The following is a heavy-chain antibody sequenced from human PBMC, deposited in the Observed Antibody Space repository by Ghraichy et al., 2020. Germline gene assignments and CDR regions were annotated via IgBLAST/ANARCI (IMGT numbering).Heavy chain of an antibody. D-gene: IGHD3-16*02. CDR3: ARSYLRSQPSTAIRGAFDI. J-gene: IGHJ3*02. Sequence: ASVKVSCKASGYTFNNYGSSWVRQAPGQSLDWMGWISPYNGDTNSAQNLQDRVTMTTDTPTSIAYMELRSLRSDDTAIYYCARSYLRSQPSTAIRGAFDIWGQGTMVTVSS. CDR2: ISPYNGDT. V-gene: IGHV1-18*01. CDR1: GYTFNNYG.